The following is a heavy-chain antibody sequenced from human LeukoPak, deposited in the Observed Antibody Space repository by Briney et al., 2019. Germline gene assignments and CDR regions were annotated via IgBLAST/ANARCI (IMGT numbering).Heavy chain of an antibody. CDR1: RYTFTSYY. J-gene: IGHJ4*02. D-gene: IGHD7-27*01. V-gene: IGHV1-46*01. CDR3: ATEGAWGSSFDY. Sequence: GASVKVSCKASRYTFTSYYMHWVRQAPGQGLEWMGIINPSGGSTSYAQKFQGRVTMTRDTSTSTVYMELSSLRSEDTAVYYCATEGAWGSSFDYWGQGTLVTVSS. CDR2: INPSGGST.